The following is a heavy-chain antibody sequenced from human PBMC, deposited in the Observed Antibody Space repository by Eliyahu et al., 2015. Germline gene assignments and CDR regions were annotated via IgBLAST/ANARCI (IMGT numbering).Heavy chain of an antibody. CDR2: INTDGTYT. CDR1: GXDFNIYW. CDR3: ARDKSDSTGSNDY. J-gene: IGHJ4*02. V-gene: IGHV3-74*01. Sequence: EVQLVESGGGLVQPGGSLRLSXVXXGXDFNIYWMHWVRQAPGEGLVWLSRINTDGTYTHXADSVKGRFTISRDNAKNTLSLQMNSLRDGDTAMYYCARDKSDSTGSNDYWDRGTLVTVSS. D-gene: IGHD1-14*01.